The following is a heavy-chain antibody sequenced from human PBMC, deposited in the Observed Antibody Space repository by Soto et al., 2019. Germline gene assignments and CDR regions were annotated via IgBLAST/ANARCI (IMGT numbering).Heavy chain of an antibody. CDR3: AANSLGGGSQGDV. D-gene: IGHD3-10*01. V-gene: IGHV1-69*01. Sequence: QVRLVQSGAEVNKPGSSVKVSCKASGDTFSSYSISWVRQAPGQGLEWMGGIVPIFGTTVYAPRLQGRLTITADGPTSTSYMELSGLTFEDMAVYYCAANSLGGGSQGDVWGQGTTVTVSS. J-gene: IGHJ6*02. CDR2: IVPIFGTT. CDR1: GDTFSSYS.